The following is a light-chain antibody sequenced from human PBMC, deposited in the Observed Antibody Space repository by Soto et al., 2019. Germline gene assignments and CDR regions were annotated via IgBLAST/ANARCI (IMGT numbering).Light chain of an antibody. CDR1: QSINIY. CDR3: QQSYRSPYT. CDR2: GAS. Sequence: IQLTQSPSSLSASVGDRVTVTCRASQSINIYLNWYQQKPGKAPTLLIYGASTLQSGVPSRFSGGGSRTDLTLTISSLQPQGFATYYCQQSYRSPYTFGQGTKLE. V-gene: IGKV1-39*01. J-gene: IGKJ2*01.